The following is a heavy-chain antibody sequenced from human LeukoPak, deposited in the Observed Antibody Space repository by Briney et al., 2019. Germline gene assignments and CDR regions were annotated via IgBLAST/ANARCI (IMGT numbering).Heavy chain of an antibody. D-gene: IGHD3-3*01. J-gene: IGHJ5*02. CDR1: GGSISSSSYY. Sequence: SETLSLTCTVSGGSISSSSYYWGWICQPPGKGLEWIGSIYYSGSTYYNPSLKSRVTISVDTSKNQFSLKLSSVTAADTAVYYCARHLRFLEWSPGIAWFDPWGQGTLVTVSS. V-gene: IGHV4-39*01. CDR3: ARHLRFLEWSPGIAWFDP. CDR2: IYYSGST.